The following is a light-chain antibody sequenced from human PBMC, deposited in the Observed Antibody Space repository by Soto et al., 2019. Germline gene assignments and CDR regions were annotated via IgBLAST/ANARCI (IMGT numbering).Light chain of an antibody. CDR2: AAS. V-gene: IGKV1-27*01. CDR3: QKYSSVPV. Sequence: DIQMTQSPSSLSAVGDRVTITCRASQGISNYVAWYQQKPGKPPKLLIYAASTLQSGVPSRFSGSGSGTDFTLTINSLQPEDVATYSCQKYSSVPVFGPGTKLDIK. J-gene: IGKJ3*01. CDR1: QGISNY.